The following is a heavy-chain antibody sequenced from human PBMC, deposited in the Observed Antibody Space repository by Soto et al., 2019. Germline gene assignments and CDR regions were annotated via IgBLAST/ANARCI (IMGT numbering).Heavy chain of an antibody. CDR1: GYTFTSYA. CDR3: ARTLVGATPAHY. J-gene: IGHJ4*02. CDR2: INAGNGNT. V-gene: IGHV1-3*01. Sequence: ASVKVSCKASGYTFTSYAMHWVRQAPGQRLEWMGWINAGNGNTKYSQKFQGRVTITRDTSASTAYTELSSLRTEDTAVYYCARTLVGATPAHYWGQGTLVIVSS. D-gene: IGHD1-26*01.